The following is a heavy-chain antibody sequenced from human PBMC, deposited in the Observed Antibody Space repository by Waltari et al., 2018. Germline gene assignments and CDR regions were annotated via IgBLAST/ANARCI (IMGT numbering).Heavy chain of an antibody. CDR2: IYSGGDT. CDR1: GFTVSTHY. V-gene: IGHV3-53*01. Sequence: EVQLVESGGGLIQPGGSLRLSCEVSGFTVSTHYIGWVRQAPGKGMEWVSVIYSGGDTYDADAVRGRFTISRDNSKNTLYLQMNSLRVEDTALYYCATWTGGSLGAFDNWGQGTMVTVSS. D-gene: IGHD7-27*01. J-gene: IGHJ3*02. CDR3: ATWTGGSLGAFDN.